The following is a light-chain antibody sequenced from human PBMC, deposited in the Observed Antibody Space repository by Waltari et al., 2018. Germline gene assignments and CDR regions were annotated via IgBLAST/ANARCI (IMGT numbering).Light chain of an antibody. CDR3: ASKTDNAAVL. Sequence: QSALTQPASVSGSPGQSITISCTGTSNDVGAYDCVSWYQHHPGKVPQLLIYDVHNRPSGASDRFSGSKSGTTASLTISGLQAGDEADYYCASKTDNAAVLFGGGTKVTVL. CDR2: DVH. CDR1: SNDVGAYDC. J-gene: IGLJ3*02. V-gene: IGLV2-14*03.